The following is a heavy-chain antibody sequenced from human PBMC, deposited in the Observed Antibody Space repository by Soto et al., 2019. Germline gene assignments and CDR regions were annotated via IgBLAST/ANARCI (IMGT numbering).Heavy chain of an antibody. CDR2: ISSSSDTI. J-gene: IGHJ4*02. V-gene: IGHV3-48*01. CDR1: GFTFSSYS. Sequence: PGGSLRLSCAASGFTFSSYSMNWVRQAPGKGLEWVSYISSSSDTIYHADSVKGRFTISRDNAKNSLYLQMNSLRAEDTAVYYCARGLHSSSRLTLDYWGQGTLVTVSS. D-gene: IGHD6-13*01. CDR3: ARGLHSSSRLTLDY.